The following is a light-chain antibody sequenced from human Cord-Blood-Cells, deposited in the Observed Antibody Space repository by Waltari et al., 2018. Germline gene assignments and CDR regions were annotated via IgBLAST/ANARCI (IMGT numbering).Light chain of an antibody. CDR2: GAS. V-gene: IGKV3-20*01. Sequence: EIVLTPSPGTLSVSPGESATPHCRASQSVSSSYLAWYQQKPGQAPRLLIYGASSRATGIPDRFSGSGSGTDFTLTISRLEPEDFAVYYCQQYGSSIFTFGPGTKVDIK. CDR1: QSVSSSY. J-gene: IGKJ3*01. CDR3: QQYGSSIFT.